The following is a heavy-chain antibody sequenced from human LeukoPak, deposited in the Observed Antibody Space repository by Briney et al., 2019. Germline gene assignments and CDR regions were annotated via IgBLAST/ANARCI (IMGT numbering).Heavy chain of an antibody. D-gene: IGHD2-15*01. V-gene: IGHV4-39*01. CDR1: GGSISSSSYY. CDR3: ARQCSGGSCYSGVIY. Sequence: SETLSLTCTVSGGSISSSSYYWGWIRQPPGKGLEWIGSIYYSGSTYYNPSLKSRVTISVDTSKNQFSLKLSSVTAADTAVYYCARQCSGGSCYSGVIYWGQGTLVTVSS. CDR2: IYYSGST. J-gene: IGHJ4*02.